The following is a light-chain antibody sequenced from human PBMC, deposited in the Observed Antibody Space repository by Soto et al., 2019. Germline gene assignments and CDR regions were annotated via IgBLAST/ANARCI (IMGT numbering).Light chain of an antibody. CDR3: QQYNSYSQT. Sequence: DIQMTQSPSTLSASVGDRVTITCRASQSTSSYLAWYQQKPGKAPKLLIYKASTLESGVPSRFSGSGSGTEFTLTISSLQPEDFATYYCQQYNSYSQTFGQGTKVDI. V-gene: IGKV1-5*03. CDR2: KAS. CDR1: QSTSSY. J-gene: IGKJ1*01.